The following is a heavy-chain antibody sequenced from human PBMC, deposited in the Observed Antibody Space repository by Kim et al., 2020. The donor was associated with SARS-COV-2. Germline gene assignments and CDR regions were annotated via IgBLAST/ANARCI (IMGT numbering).Heavy chain of an antibody. Sequence: GGSLRLSCAASGFTFSSYGMHWVRQAPGKGLEWVAVISYDGSNKYYADSVKGRFTISRDNSKNTLYLQMNSLRAEDTAVYYCAKDGDSNPSDYWGQGTLVTVSS. J-gene: IGHJ4*02. D-gene: IGHD6-13*01. CDR2: ISYDGSNK. CDR1: GFTFSSYG. V-gene: IGHV3-30*18. CDR3: AKDGDSNPSDY.